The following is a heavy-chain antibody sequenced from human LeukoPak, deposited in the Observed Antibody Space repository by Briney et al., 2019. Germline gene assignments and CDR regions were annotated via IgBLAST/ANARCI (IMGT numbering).Heavy chain of an antibody. V-gene: IGHV3-9*03. J-gene: IGHJ4*02. CDR2: ISWNSGSI. D-gene: IGHD3-10*01. CDR1: GFTFDDYA. CDR3: ARGAPIDY. Sequence: GGSLRLSCAASGFTFDDYAMHWVRQAPGKGLEWVSGISWNSGSIGYADSVKGRFTISRDNAKNSLYLQMNSLRAEDMALYCCARGAPIDYWGQGTLVTVSS.